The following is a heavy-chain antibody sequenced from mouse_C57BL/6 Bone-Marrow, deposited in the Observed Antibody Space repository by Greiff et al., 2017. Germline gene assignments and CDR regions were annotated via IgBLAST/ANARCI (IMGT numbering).Heavy chain of an antibody. J-gene: IGHJ3*01. CDR1: GFTFSDYY. D-gene: IGHD2-1*01. Sequence: EVKLVESGGGLVQPGGSLKLSCAASGFTFSDYYMYWVRQTPEKRLEWVAYISNGGGSTYYPDTVKGRFTISRDNAKNTLYLQMSRLKSEDTAMYYCARHSSYYGHSGFAYWGQGTLVTVSA. CDR2: ISNGGGST. V-gene: IGHV5-12*01. CDR3: ARHSSYYGHSGFAY.